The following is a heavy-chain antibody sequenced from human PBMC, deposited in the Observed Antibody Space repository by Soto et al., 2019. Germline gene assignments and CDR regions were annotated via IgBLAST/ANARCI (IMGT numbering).Heavy chain of an antibody. CDR3: ARHGQVSIAAAGVPFDY. CDR2: IYYSGST. D-gene: IGHD6-13*01. V-gene: IGHV4-59*08. Sequence: SETLSLTCTVSGGSISSHYWSWIRQPPGKGLEWIGYIYYSGSTNYNPSLKSRVTISVNTSKNQISLKQSSVTAADTAVYYCARHGQVSIAAAGVPFDYWGQGTLVTVSS. J-gene: IGHJ4*02. CDR1: GGSISSHY.